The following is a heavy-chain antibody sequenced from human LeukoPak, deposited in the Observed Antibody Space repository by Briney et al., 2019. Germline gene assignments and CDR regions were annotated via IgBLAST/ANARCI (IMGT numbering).Heavy chain of an antibody. CDR2: IYYDGRT. D-gene: IGHD5-18*01. CDR1: GGSISSYY. CDR3: SSDHGYSYGSFDY. J-gene: IGHJ4*02. Sequence: SETLSLTCSVSGGSISSYYWSWIRQPPGKGLEWIGYIYYDGRTKYNPSLKSRVTISVDTSKNQFSLKLSSVTAADTAVYYCSSDHGYSYGSFDYWSQGTLVTVSS. V-gene: IGHV4-59*01.